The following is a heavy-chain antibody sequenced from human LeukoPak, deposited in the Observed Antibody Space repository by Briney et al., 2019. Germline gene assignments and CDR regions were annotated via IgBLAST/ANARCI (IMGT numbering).Heavy chain of an antibody. CDR3: ARDGEGSSGWYGGWYFDL. V-gene: IGHV4-30-2*01. Sequence: SQTLPLTCAVSGGSISSGGYSWSWIRQPPGKGLEWIGYIYHSGSTYYNPSLKSRVTISVDRSKNQFSLKLSSVTAADTAVYYCARDGEGSSGWYGGWYFDLWGRGTLVTVSS. CDR2: IYHSGST. J-gene: IGHJ2*01. D-gene: IGHD6-19*01. CDR1: GGSISSGGYS.